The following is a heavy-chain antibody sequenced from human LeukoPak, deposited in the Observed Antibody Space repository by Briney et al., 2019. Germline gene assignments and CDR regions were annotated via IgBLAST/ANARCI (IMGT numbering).Heavy chain of an antibody. Sequence: GGSLRLSCAASGFTVSSNYMSWVRQAPGKGLEWVSVIYSGGSTYYADSVKGRFTISRDNSKNTLYLQMNSLRAEDTAVYYCARQVVPAAMGLDYWGQGTLVTVSS. V-gene: IGHV3-66*04. CDR2: IYSGGST. D-gene: IGHD2-2*01. CDR1: GFTVSSNY. J-gene: IGHJ4*02. CDR3: ARQVVPAAMGLDY.